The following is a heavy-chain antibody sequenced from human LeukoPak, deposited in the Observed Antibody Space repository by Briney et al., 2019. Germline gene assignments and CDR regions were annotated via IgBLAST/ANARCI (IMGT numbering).Heavy chain of an antibody. Sequence: SETLSLTCTVSGGSISSGSYYWSWIRQPAGKGLEWIGRIYTSGSTNYNPSLKSRVTISADTSKNQFSLNLSSVTAADTAVYYCARDGFSGLGEGPYYYYGMDVWGQGTTVTVSS. CDR1: GGSISSGSYY. CDR3: ARDGFSGLGEGPYYYYGMDV. CDR2: IYTSGST. D-gene: IGHD6-19*01. V-gene: IGHV4-61*02. J-gene: IGHJ6*02.